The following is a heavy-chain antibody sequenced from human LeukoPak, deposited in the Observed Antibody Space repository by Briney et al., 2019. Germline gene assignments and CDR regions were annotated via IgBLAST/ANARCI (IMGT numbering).Heavy chain of an antibody. V-gene: IGHV3-23*01. J-gene: IGHJ4*02. CDR2: ISGSGGST. CDR3: ARGYCSSTSCYPFDY. CDR1: GFTFSSYA. D-gene: IGHD2-2*01. Sequence: GGSLRLSCAASGFTFSSYAMSWVRQAPGKGLEWVSAISGSGGSTYCADSVKGRFTISRDNSKNTLYLQMNSLRAEDTAVYYCARGYCSSTSCYPFDYWGQGTLVTVSS.